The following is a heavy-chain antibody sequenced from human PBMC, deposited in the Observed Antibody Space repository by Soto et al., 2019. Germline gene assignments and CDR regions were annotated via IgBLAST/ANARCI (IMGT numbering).Heavy chain of an antibody. D-gene: IGHD6-13*01. CDR2: INHSGST. J-gene: IGHJ5*02. V-gene: IGHV4-34*01. CDR1: GGSFSGYY. Sequence: QVQLQQWGAGLLKPSETLSLTCAVYGGSFSGYYWSWIRQPPGKGLEWIGEINHSGSTNYNPSLKSRVTISVDTSKNQFSPKLSSVTAADTAVYYCARGTRWGSSWYNWFDPWGQGTLVTVSS. CDR3: ARGTRWGSSWYNWFDP.